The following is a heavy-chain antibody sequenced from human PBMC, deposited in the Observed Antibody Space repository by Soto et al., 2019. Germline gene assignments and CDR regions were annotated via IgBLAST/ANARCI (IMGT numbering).Heavy chain of an antibody. Sequence: ESGPTLVNPTQTLTLTCTFSGFSLSTSGMCVSWIRQPPGKALEWLALIDWDDDKYYSTSLKTRLTISKDTSKNQVVLTMTNMDPVDTATYYCARIRSGLLWFGDSYEYYFDYWGQGTLVTVSS. CDR2: IDWDDDK. D-gene: IGHD3-10*01. J-gene: IGHJ4*02. V-gene: IGHV2-70*01. CDR1: GFSLSTSGMC. CDR3: ARIRSGLLWFGDSYEYYFDY.